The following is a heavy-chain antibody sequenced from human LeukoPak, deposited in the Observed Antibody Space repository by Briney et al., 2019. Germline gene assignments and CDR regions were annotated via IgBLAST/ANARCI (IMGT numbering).Heavy chain of an antibody. Sequence: GGSLRLSCAASGFTFSNCAMAWVRQAPGKGLEWVSAISASGDNTFYTGSVKGRFTFSRDKSKNTVYLEMNGLKAEDTAGYYFARKSGRCCYSPIDYWGQGTLVTVSS. CDR3: ARKSGRCCYSPIDY. V-gene: IGHV3-23*01. CDR2: ISASGDNT. CDR1: GFTFSNCA. J-gene: IGHJ4*02. D-gene: IGHD2-15*01.